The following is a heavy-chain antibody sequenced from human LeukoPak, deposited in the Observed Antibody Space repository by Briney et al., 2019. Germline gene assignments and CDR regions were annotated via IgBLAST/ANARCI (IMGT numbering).Heavy chain of an antibody. V-gene: IGHV3-30*18. CDR1: GFTFSNYG. Sequence: GGSLRLSCAASGFTFSNYGMHWVRQAPGKGLEGVAIISYDGINKYYADSVKGRFTISRDNSKNTLDLQMHSLRAGDTAVYYCAKDPTYASGPNWFDPLGQGTLVTVSS. D-gene: IGHD3-10*01. CDR3: AKDPTYASGPNWFDP. J-gene: IGHJ5*02. CDR2: ISYDGINK.